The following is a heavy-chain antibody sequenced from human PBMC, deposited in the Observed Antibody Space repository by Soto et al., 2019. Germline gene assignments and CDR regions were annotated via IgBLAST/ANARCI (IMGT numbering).Heavy chain of an antibody. CDR2: IYYSGST. CDR1: GVSISSYY. Sequence: SETLSLTCTVSGVSISSYYWSWIRHPPGKGLEWIGYIYYSGSTNYNPSLKSRVTISVDTSKNQFSLKLSSVTAADTAVYYCARVPYDSSGYYYYYYGMDVWGQGTTVTAP. J-gene: IGHJ6*02. D-gene: IGHD3-22*01. CDR3: ARVPYDSSGYYYYYYGMDV. V-gene: IGHV4-59*01.